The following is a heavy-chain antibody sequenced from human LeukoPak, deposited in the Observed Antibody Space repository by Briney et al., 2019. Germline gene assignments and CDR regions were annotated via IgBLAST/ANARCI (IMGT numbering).Heavy chain of an antibody. Sequence: GGSLRLSCAVSGFTFSSYWMHWIRQAPGKGLMWVSHINNDGSNTRYADSVKGRFTTSRDNAKNTLYLQMKSLRGEDTAVYYCAGTGGSGSSGGYWGQGTLVTVSS. CDR3: AGTGGSGSSGGY. D-gene: IGHD3-10*01. CDR1: GFTFSSYW. J-gene: IGHJ4*02. V-gene: IGHV3-74*01. CDR2: INNDGSNT.